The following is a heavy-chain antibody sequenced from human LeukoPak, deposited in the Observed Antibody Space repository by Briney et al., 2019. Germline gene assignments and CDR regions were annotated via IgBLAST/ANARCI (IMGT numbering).Heavy chain of an antibody. CDR1: GFTLSSYS. V-gene: IGHV3-48*01. D-gene: IGHD4-17*01. CDR3: ARDLYGDYTFDY. Sequence: GGSLRLSCAASGFTLSSYSMNWVRQAPGKGLEWVSYISGSSSTIYYADSVKGRFTISRDNAKNSLYLQMNRLRAEDTAVYYCARDLYGDYTFDYWGQGTLVTVSS. CDR2: ISGSSSTI. J-gene: IGHJ4*02.